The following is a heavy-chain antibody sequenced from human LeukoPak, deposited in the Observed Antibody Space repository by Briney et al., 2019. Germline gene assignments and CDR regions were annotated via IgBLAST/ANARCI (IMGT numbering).Heavy chain of an antibody. CDR1: GGSFSGYY. D-gene: IGHD3-9*01. CDR3: ARSAGLRYFDGLGLDP. J-gene: IGHJ5*02. CDR2: INHSGST. Sequence: SETLSLTCAVYGGSFSGYYWSWIRQPPGKGLEWIGEINHSGSTNYNPSLKSRVTISVDTSKNQFSLKLSSVTAADTAVYYCARSAGLRYFDGLGLDPWGQGTLVTVSS. V-gene: IGHV4-34*01.